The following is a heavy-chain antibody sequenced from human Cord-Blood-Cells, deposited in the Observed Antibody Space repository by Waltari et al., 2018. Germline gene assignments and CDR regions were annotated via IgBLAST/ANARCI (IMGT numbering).Heavy chain of an antibody. D-gene: IGHD6-6*01. Sequence: QVQLVQSGAEVKKPGSSVKVSCTASGGPFSSYAISWVRTAPGQALEWMGGIIPIFGTANYAQKFQGRVTITADESTSTAYMELSSLRSEDTAVYYCARKRMATRPTYYYYYGMDVWGQGTTVTVSS. CDR2: IIPIFGTA. V-gene: IGHV1-69*01. J-gene: IGHJ6*02. CDR1: GGPFSSYA. CDR3: ARKRMATRPTYYYYYGMDV.